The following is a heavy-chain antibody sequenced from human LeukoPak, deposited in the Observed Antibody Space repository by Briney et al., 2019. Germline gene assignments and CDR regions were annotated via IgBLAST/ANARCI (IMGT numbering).Heavy chain of an antibody. CDR3: ARDHVGNYYFDY. D-gene: IGHD4-23*01. CDR2: ISYDGSNK. V-gene: IGHV3-30-3*01. CDR1: GFTFSSYA. J-gene: IGHJ4*02. Sequence: GGSLRLSWAASGFTFSSYAMHWVRQAPGKGLEWVAVISYDGSNKYYADSVKGRFTISRDNSKNTLYLQMNSLRAEDTAVYYCARDHVGNYYFDYWGQGTLVTVSS.